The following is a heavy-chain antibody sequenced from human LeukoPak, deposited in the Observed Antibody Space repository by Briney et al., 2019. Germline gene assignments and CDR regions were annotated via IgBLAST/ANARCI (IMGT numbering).Heavy chain of an antibody. Sequence: ASVKVSCKASGYTFTGYYMHWVRQAPGQGLEWMGWINPNSGGTNYAQKFQGRVTMTRDTSISTAYMELSRLRSDDTAVYYCARGTTREMATIEETHDYWGQGTLVTVSS. CDR2: INPNSGGT. J-gene: IGHJ4*02. CDR1: GYTFTGYY. D-gene: IGHD5-24*01. CDR3: ARGTTREMATIEETHDY. V-gene: IGHV1-2*02.